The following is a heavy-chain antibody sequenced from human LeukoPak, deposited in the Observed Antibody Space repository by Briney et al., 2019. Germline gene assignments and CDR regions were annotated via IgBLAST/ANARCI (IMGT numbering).Heavy chain of an antibody. Sequence: GGSLRLSCAASGFTFDDYAMHWVRQAPGKGLEWVSLISWDGGSTYYADSVKGRFTISRDNSKNSLYLQMNSLRAEDTALYYCAKDSYGSGSYYTFDYWGQGTLVTVSS. CDR3: AKDSYGSGSYYTFDY. V-gene: IGHV3-43D*03. J-gene: IGHJ4*02. CDR1: GFTFDDYA. CDR2: ISWDGGST. D-gene: IGHD3-10*01.